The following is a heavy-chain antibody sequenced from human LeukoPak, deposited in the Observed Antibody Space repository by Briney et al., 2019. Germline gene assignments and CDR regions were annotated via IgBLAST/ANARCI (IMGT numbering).Heavy chain of an antibody. CDR2: MNPNSGNT. J-gene: IGHJ6*02. CDR1: GYTFTSYD. V-gene: IGHV1-8*01. Sequence: VASVEVSCKASGYTFTSYDINWVRQAPGQGLEWMGWMNPNSGNTGYAQEFQGRVTMTRNTSIRTAYMELNSLRSEDTAVYYCARSSSWLNVYQYYGMDVWGQGTTVTVSS. D-gene: IGHD5-24*01. CDR3: ARSSSWLNVYQYYGMDV.